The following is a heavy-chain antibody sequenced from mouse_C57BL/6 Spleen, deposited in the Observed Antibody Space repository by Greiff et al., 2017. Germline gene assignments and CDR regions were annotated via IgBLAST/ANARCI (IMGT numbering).Heavy chain of an antibody. CDR3: ARGPGYGSSSYYFDY. V-gene: IGHV1-54*01. Sequence: VQLVESGAELVRPGTSVKVSCKASGYAFTNYLIEWVKQRPGQGLEWIGVINPGSGGTNYNEKFKGKATLTADKSSSTAYMQLSSLTSEDSAVYFCARGPGYGSSSYYFDYWGQGTTLTVSS. CDR2: INPGSGGT. J-gene: IGHJ2*01. CDR1: GYAFTNYL. D-gene: IGHD1-1*01.